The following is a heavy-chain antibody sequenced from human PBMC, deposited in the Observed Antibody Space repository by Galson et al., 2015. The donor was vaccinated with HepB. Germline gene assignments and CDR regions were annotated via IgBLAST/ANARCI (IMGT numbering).Heavy chain of an antibody. D-gene: IGHD2-21*01. CDR3: AKDNGNCGGDCFGFDY. CDR2: ISWNSGSI. V-gene: IGHV3-9*01. Sequence: SLRLSCAASGFTFDDYAMHWVRQAPGKGLEWVSGISWNSGSIGYADSVKGRFTISRDNAKNSLYLQMNSLRAEDTALYYCAKDNGNCGGDCFGFDYWGQGTLVTVSS. J-gene: IGHJ4*02. CDR1: GFTFDDYA.